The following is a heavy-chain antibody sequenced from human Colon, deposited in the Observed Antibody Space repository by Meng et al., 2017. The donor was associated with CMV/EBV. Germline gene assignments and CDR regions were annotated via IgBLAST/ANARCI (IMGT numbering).Heavy chain of an antibody. D-gene: IGHD3-3*01. J-gene: IGHJ4*02. V-gene: IGHV3-30*02. Sequence: SGFSFSGYGMHWIRQAPGKGLDWVAYIRYDGSSEYYEDSLKGRFTISRDNSKNTLYLQMSSLRTEDTAVYYCAKDPHDFWSGYFPGFWGQGTLVTVSS. CDR2: IRYDGSSE. CDR3: AKDPHDFWSGYFPGF. CDR1: GFSFSGYG.